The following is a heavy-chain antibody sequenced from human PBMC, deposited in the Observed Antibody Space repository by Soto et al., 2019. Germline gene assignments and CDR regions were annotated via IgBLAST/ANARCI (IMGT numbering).Heavy chain of an antibody. J-gene: IGHJ4*02. CDR2: IVPMFGTS. D-gene: IGHD3-3*01. V-gene: IGHV1-69*06. CDR1: GGTSTRYA. CDR3: NRGSEYDFWSGYL. Sequence: QERLVQSGAEVRKPGSSVKVSCKVTGGTSTRYAINWVRQAPGQGLGWMGGIVPMFGTSKYAQQFQGRVTITADTSTNIAYMELRSLRSEDTAVYYCNRGSEYDFWSGYLWGQGTLVSVSS.